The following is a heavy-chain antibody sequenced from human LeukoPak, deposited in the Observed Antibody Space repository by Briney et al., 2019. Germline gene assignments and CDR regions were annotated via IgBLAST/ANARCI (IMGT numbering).Heavy chain of an antibody. Sequence: PSETLSLTCALYGGSFSGYYWSWIRQPPGKGLEWIGEINHSGSTNYNPSLKSRVTISVDTSKNQFSLKLSSVTAADTAVYYCASSYSNYLRPHPYYWGQGTLVTVSS. D-gene: IGHD4-11*01. J-gene: IGHJ4*02. CDR2: INHSGST. CDR3: ASSYSNYLRPHPYY. CDR1: GGSFSGYY. V-gene: IGHV4-34*01.